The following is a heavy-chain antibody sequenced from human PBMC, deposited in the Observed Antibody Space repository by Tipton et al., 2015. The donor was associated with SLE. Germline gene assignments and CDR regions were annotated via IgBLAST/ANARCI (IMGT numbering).Heavy chain of an antibody. CDR3: ARHWMMLGGGFDY. D-gene: IGHD3-10*02. CDR1: GGSISTYY. Sequence: LRLSCTVSGGSISTYYWSWIRQPPGKGLEWIGYIYYSGSTNYNPSLKSRVTISVDTSKNQFSLKLSSVTAADTAVYYCARHWMMLGGGFDYWGQGTLVTVSS. V-gene: IGHV4-59*08. CDR2: IYYSGST. J-gene: IGHJ4*02.